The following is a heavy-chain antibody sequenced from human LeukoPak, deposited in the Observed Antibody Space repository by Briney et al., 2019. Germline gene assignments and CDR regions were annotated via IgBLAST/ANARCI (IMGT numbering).Heavy chain of an antibody. Sequence: PGGSLRLSCAASGFTFSSYWMHGVRRAPGKGLVWVSRINIDGSSTIYADSVKGRFTISRDNAKNTLYLQMNSLRVEDTAVYYCARDPYNWNSNWLDPWGQGTLVTVSS. CDR2: INIDGSST. D-gene: IGHD1-20*01. V-gene: IGHV3-74*01. CDR1: GFTFSSYW. CDR3: ARDPYNWNSNWLDP. J-gene: IGHJ5*02.